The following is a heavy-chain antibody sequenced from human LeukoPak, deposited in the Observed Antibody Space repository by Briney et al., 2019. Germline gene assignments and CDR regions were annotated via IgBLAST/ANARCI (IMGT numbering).Heavy chain of an antibody. CDR2: INSDGSAT. CDR3: AELGITMIGGV. Sequence: GGSLRLSCAASGFTFSSYWMHWVRQAPGKGLVWVSRINSDGSATSYADSEKGRFTICRDNAKNTLYLQMNSLRAEDTAVYYCAELGITMIGGVWGKGTTVTISS. J-gene: IGHJ6*04. V-gene: IGHV3-74*01. CDR1: GFTFSSYW. D-gene: IGHD3-10*02.